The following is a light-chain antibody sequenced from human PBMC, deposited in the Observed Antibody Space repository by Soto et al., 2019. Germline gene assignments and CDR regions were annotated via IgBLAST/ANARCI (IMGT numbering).Light chain of an antibody. V-gene: IGLV1-51*01. Sequence: QSVLTQPHSVSAAPGQTVTVSCSGNSSNIGNSYVSWYQQFPGTAPRLLIYDDNKRPSGIRDRFSGSKSGTSATLAITGLQTGDEAVYYCGTWDSSLTNGRAVFGGGTKLTVL. CDR3: GTWDSSLTNGRAV. CDR1: SSNIGNSY. J-gene: IGLJ3*02. CDR2: DDN.